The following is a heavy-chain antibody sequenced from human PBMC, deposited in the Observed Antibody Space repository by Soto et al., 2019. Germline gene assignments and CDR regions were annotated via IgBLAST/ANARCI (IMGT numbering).Heavy chain of an antibody. CDR3: ARRRTDPLYYYYYYGMDV. V-gene: IGHV4-39*01. CDR2: IYYSGST. D-gene: IGHD2-21*02. J-gene: IGHJ6*02. CDR1: GGSISSSSYY. Sequence: PSETLSLTCTVSGGSISSSSYYWGWIRQPPGKGLEWIGSIYYSGSTYYKPSLKSRVTISVDTSKNQFSLKLSSVTAADTAVYYCARRRTDPLYYYYYYGMDVWGQGTTVTVSS.